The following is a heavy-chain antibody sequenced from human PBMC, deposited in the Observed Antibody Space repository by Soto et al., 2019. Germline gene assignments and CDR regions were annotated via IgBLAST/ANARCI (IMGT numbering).Heavy chain of an antibody. D-gene: IGHD3-3*01. J-gene: IGHJ4*02. Sequence: VQLVESGGGLVQPGGSLRLSCAASGFTFSSYWMHWVRQAPGKGLVWVSRINSDGSSTSYADSVKGRFTISRDNAKNTLYLQMNRLRAEDTAVYYCARVRRGSYYDFWSCYYAYWGQGTLVTVSS. CDR1: GFTFSSYW. CDR3: ARVRRGSYYDFWSCYYAY. V-gene: IGHV3-74*01. CDR2: INSDGSST.